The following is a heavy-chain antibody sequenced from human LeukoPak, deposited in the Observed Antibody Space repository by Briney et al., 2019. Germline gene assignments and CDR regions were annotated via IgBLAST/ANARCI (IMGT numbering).Heavy chain of an antibody. V-gene: IGHV1-69*06. CDR3: ARDGAAAGNYFDY. CDR1: GGTFSSYA. J-gene: IGHJ4*02. Sequence: SVKVPCKASGGTFSSYAISWVRQAPGQGLEWMGGIIPIFGTANYAQKFQGRVTITADKSTSTAYMELSSLRSEDTAVYYCARDGAAAGNYFDYWGQGTLVTVSS. CDR2: IIPIFGTA. D-gene: IGHD6-13*01.